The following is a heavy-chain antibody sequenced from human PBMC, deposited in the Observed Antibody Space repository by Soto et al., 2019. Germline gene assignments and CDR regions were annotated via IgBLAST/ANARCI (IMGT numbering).Heavy chain of an antibody. J-gene: IGHJ5*02. CDR1: GASISSGDYY. D-gene: IGHD2-21*02. Sequence: QVQLQESGPGLVKPSQTLSLTCTVSGASISSGDYYWSWLRHHPGKGLEWIAYIHYSGDIYYNPSLKTRVTISVDTSMNQFSLKLTSVTAADTAVYYCVRDRRRRSGDFWGFWFDPWGQGTMVTVSS. CDR2: IHYSGDI. V-gene: IGHV4-31*03. CDR3: VRDRRRRSGDFWGFWFDP.